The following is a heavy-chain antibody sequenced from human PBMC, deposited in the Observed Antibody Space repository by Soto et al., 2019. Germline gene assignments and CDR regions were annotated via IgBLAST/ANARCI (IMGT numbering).Heavy chain of an antibody. CDR2: TYYRSKWYN. Sequence: PSQTLSLTCAISGDSVSSNSAAWNWIRQSPSRGLEWLGRTYYRSKWYNDYAVSVKGRITINPDTSKNQFSLQLNSVTPEDTAVYYCARGGYSGYEVYYYYGMDVWGQGTTVTVSS. D-gene: IGHD5-12*01. CDR1: GDSVSSNSAA. J-gene: IGHJ6*02. V-gene: IGHV6-1*01. CDR3: ARGGYSGYEVYYYYGMDV.